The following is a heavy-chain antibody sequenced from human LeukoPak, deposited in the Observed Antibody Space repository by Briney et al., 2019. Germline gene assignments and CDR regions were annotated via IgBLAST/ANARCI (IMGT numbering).Heavy chain of an antibody. V-gene: IGHV3-48*02. J-gene: IGHJ5*02. CDR1: GFTFSSCS. CDR3: ARCSTYYYDSSLVWFDP. D-gene: IGHD3-22*01. Sequence: GGSLRLSCAASGFTFSSCSMNWVRQAPGKGLEWVSYISSGSSSIYYADSVKGRFTISRDNAENSLYLQMNSLRDEDTAVYYCARCSTYYYDSSLVWFDPWGQGTLVTVSS. CDR2: ISSGSSSI.